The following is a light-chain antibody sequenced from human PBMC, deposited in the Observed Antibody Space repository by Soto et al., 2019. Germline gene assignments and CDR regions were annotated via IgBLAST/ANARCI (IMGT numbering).Light chain of an antibody. V-gene: IGKV1-5*01. CDR3: QQYKDYVWT. CDR1: QTVERW. CDR2: DVS. Sequence: DIQMTQSPSTLPASVGDSVALSWRASQTVERWLAWYQQKPGKAPKLLISDVSSLERGVPSRFSGSGSATEFTLTISGLQSDDFATYYCQQYKDYVWTFGQGTKVDIK. J-gene: IGKJ1*01.